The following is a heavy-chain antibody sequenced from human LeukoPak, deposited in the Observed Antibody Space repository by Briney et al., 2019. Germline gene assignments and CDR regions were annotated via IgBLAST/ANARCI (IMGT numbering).Heavy chain of an antibody. J-gene: IGHJ4*02. Sequence: GGSLRLSCAASGFSLRSFAMSWVRQAPGKGLEWVSASSGDGGNTDYANSVKGRFTISRDNSKNTLYLQMNSLRAEDTAVYYCARATEGFDYWGQGTLVTVSS. CDR1: GFSLRSFA. V-gene: IGHV3-23*01. D-gene: IGHD5-12*01. CDR3: ARATEGFDY. CDR2: SSGDGGNT.